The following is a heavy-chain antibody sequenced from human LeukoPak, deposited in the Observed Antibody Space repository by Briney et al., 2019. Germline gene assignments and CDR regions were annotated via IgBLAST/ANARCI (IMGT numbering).Heavy chain of an antibody. CDR3: ARNCDSSGYYTDY. CDR2: IYPGDSDT. V-gene: IGHV5-51*01. CDR1: GYSFTNYW. Sequence: GESLKISCKGSGYSFTNYWIGWVRQMPGKGLEWMGIIYPGDSDTRYSPSFQGQVTISVDKSISTASLQWSSLKASDTAMYYCARNCDSSGYYTDYWGQGTLVTVSS. D-gene: IGHD3-22*01. J-gene: IGHJ4*02.